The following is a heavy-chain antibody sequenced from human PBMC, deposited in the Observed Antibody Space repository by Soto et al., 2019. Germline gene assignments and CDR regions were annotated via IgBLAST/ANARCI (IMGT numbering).Heavy chain of an antibody. Sequence: EVQLLESGGGLVQPGGSLRLSCAASGFTFSSYAMSWVRQAPGKGLEWVSAISGSGGSTYYADSVKGRFTISRDNSKNALCLQMNRRRAEDTAVDYCAKASGWFGEFDYWGQGTLGSVSS. CDR1: GFTFSSYA. V-gene: IGHV3-23*01. CDR2: ISGSGGST. J-gene: IGHJ4*02. D-gene: IGHD3-10*01. CDR3: AKASGWFGEFDY.